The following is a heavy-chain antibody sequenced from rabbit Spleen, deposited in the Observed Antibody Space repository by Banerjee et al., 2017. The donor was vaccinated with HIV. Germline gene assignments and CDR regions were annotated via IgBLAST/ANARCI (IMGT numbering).Heavy chain of an antibody. Sequence: EQLEESGGGLVKPEGSLTLTCKASGVSLNDKDVMCWVRQAPGKGLEWISCINTVTGKSVYASWAKGRFTISKTSSTTVTLQMTSLTAADTATYFCARDSGTSFSSYGMDLWGPGTLVTVS. J-gene: IGHJ6*01. D-gene: IGHD8-1*01. V-gene: IGHV1S45*01. CDR2: INTVTGKS. CDR1: GVSLNDKDV. CDR3: ARDSGTSFSSYGMDL.